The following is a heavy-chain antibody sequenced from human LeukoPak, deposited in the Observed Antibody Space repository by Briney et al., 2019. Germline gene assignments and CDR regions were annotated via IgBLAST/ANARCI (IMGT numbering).Heavy chain of an antibody. CDR1: GFDLTTYA. V-gene: IGHV3-23*01. CDR2: IRIGGGGT. D-gene: IGHD6-13*01. J-gene: IGHJ5*02. CDR3: ARCMVLSEGWCNWFDP. Sequence: GGSLRLSCAASGFDLTTYAMIWVRQAPAKGLEWVSGIRIGGGGTYYADSVKGRFTISRDNSENTMHLQMNNLRAEDTARYFCARCMVLSEGWCNWFDPWGQGTLVTVSS.